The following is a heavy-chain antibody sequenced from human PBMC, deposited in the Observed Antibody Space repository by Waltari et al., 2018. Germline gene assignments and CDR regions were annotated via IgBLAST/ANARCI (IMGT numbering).Heavy chain of an antibody. CDR2: IWYDGTNK. CDR1: GVTFSSYG. J-gene: IGHJ4*02. Sequence: QVQLVESGGGVVQPGRSGRLSCTASGVTFSSYGMLLVRQAPGKGLEWVARIWYDGTNKNYADSVRGRFTISRDNSKNTLYLQMNSLRVEDTAVYYCARGIADDWGQGTLVTVSS. V-gene: IGHV3-33*01. CDR3: ARGIADD. D-gene: IGHD6-13*01.